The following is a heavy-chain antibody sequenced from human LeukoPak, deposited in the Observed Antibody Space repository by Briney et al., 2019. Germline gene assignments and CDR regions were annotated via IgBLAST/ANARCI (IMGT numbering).Heavy chain of an antibody. CDR1: GYTFTSYY. V-gene: IGHV1-46*01. CDR2: IHPGGGST. D-gene: IGHD3-9*01. J-gene: IGHJ4*02. Sequence: ASVKVSCKTSGYTFTSYYIHWVRQAPGQGLEWMGIIHPGGGSTSYAQKFQGRVTMTRDTSTRTVYMELSSLRSEDTAVYYCARVGYYDILTGNYRGIDYWGQGTLVTVSP. CDR3: ARVGYYDILTGNYRGIDY.